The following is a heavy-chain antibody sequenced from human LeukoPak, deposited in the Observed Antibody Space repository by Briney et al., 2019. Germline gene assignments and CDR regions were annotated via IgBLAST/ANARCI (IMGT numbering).Heavy chain of an antibody. V-gene: IGHV3-7*01. J-gene: IGHJ4*02. CDR1: GFTFRHYW. CDR3: AIYGGLTTNFDY. Sequence: GGSLRLSCAASGFTFRHYWMGWVRQAPGKGLEWVANTKPDGSAEYYADSVRGRFTTSRDNANNFLYLQMNSLRAEDTAVYYCAIYGGLTTNFDYWGQGTLVTVSS. CDR2: TKPDGSAE. D-gene: IGHD5-12*01.